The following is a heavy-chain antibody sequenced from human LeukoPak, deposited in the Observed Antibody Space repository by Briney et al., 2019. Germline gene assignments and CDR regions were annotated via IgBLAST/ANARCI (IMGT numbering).Heavy chain of an antibody. CDR1: GDSVSSNSAA. Sequence: SQTLSLACAISGDSVSSNSAAGNWIRQSPSRGLEWLGRTYYRSSWYNDYTLSLRGRITVDPDTSKNQFSLQLNSVSPEDTAVYYCARQGRSGASYSGLDSWGQGTLVTVSS. D-gene: IGHD1-26*01. V-gene: IGHV6-1*01. CDR2: TYYRSSWYN. CDR3: ARQGRSGASYSGLDS. J-gene: IGHJ4*02.